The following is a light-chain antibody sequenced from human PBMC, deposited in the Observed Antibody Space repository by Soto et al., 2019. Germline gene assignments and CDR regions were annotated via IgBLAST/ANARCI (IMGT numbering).Light chain of an antibody. CDR3: QQTYSTPFT. Sequence: DIQMTQSPSSLSASVGDRVTITCRASQSINKYINWYQQKPGKAPNLLINGASSLQSGVPSRFSGSGSGTDFTLTISNLQPEDFATYYWQQTYSTPFTFGPGTKVDIK. CDR1: QSINKY. J-gene: IGKJ3*01. V-gene: IGKV1-39*01. CDR2: GAS.